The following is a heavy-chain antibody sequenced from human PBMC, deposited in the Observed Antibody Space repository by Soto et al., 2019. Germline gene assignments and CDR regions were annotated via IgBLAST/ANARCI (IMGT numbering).Heavy chain of an antibody. J-gene: IGHJ4*02. Sequence: SETLSLTCTVSGGSISSYYWSWIRQPPGKGLEWIGYIYYSGSTNYNPSLKSRVTISVDTSKNQFSLKLSLRSDDTAVYYCARVQSGYDFAYWGQGTLVTVSS. D-gene: IGHD5-12*01. CDR2: IYYSGST. CDR1: GGSISSYY. V-gene: IGHV4-59*01. CDR3: ARVQSGYDFAY.